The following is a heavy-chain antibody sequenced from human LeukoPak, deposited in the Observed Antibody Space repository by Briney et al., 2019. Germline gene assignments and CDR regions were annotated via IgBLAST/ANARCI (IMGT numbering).Heavy chain of an antibody. CDR2: ISGSGGST. Sequence: GGSLRLSCAASGFTFSSYALSWVRQAPGKGLEWVSAISGSGGSTYYADSVKGRFTISRDNSKNTLYLQMHSLRAEDTAVYYCAKEPLPEYCTNGVCYIQGPASWFDPWGQGTLVTVSS. CDR3: AKEPLPEYCTNGVCYIQGPASWFDP. D-gene: IGHD2-8*01. V-gene: IGHV3-23*01. CDR1: GFTFSSYA. J-gene: IGHJ5*02.